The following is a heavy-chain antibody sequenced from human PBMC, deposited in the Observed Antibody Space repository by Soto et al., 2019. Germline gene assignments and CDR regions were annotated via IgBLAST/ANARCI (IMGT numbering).Heavy chain of an antibody. J-gene: IGHJ4*02. D-gene: IGHD2-21*02. CDR2: MYYSGST. CDR3: ASPPLYCGGDCSYVY. V-gene: IGHV4-39*01. Sequence: QLQLQESGPGLVKPSETLSLTCTVSGGSISSSSYYWGWIRQPPGKGLEWIGSMYYSGSTYYNPPLQSRVTISVDTSENQFSLNLSSVTAADTAVYYCASPPLYCGGDCSYVYWGQGTLVTVSS. CDR1: GGSISSSSYY.